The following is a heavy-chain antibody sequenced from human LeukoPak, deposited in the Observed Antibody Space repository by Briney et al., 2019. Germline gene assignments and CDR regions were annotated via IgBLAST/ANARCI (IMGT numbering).Heavy chain of an antibody. Sequence: GGSLRLSCAASGFTFSSYWMSWVRQAPGKGLEWVANIKQDGSEKYYVDSVKGRFTISRDNAKNSLYLQMNSLGAEDTAVYYCARVPFDYGDYVFDYWGQGTLVTVSS. CDR3: ARVPFDYGDYVFDY. CDR1: GFTFSSYW. D-gene: IGHD4-17*01. V-gene: IGHV3-7*01. CDR2: IKQDGSEK. J-gene: IGHJ4*02.